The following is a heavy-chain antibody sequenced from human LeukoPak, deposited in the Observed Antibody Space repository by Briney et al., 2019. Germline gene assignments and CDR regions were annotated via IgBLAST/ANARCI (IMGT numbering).Heavy chain of an antibody. D-gene: IGHD4-23*01. Sequence: PSETLSLTCTVSGGSISSYYWSWIRQPPGKGLERIGYIYYSGSTNYNPSLKSRVTISVDTSKNQFSLKLSSVTAADTAVYYCARDSLGGSDYWGQGTLVTVSS. CDR3: ARDSLGGSDY. J-gene: IGHJ4*02. CDR2: IYYSGST. V-gene: IGHV4-59*01. CDR1: GGSISSYY.